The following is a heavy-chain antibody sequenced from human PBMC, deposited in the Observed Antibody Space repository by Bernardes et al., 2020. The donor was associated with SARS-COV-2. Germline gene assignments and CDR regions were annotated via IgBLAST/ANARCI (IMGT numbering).Heavy chain of an antibody. J-gene: IGHJ4*02. CDR1: GFTFDDYA. CDR2: ISWNSGSI. Sequence: SLRLSCAASGFTFDDYAMHWVRQAPGKGLEWVSGISWNSGSIGYADSVKGRFTISRDNAKNSLYLQMNSLRAEDTALYYCAHEGYWGQGTLVTVSS. V-gene: IGHV3-9*01. CDR3: AHEGY.